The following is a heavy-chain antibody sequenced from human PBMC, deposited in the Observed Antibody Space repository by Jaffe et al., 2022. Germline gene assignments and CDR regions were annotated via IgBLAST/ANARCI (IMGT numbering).Heavy chain of an antibody. CDR3: ARQVGYCSGGSCYVVSFDY. Sequence: QLQLQESGPGLVKPSETLSLTCSVSGGSTSNSAYYWGWIRQPPGKGLEWIGAFYYTGSSYYNPSLKSRVTISIDTLKNQFSLRLNSVTVADTAVYYCARQVGYCSGGSCYVVSFDYWGRGTLVTVSS. D-gene: IGHD2-15*01. CDR2: FYYTGSS. J-gene: IGHJ4*02. V-gene: IGHV4-39*01. CDR1: GGSTSNSAYY.